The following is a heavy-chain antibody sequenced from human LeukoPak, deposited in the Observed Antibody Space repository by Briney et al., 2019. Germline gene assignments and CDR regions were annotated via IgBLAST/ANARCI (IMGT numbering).Heavy chain of an antibody. CDR3: ARGPRNSSSYQYFQH. CDR1: GSIFTSYY. V-gene: IGHV1-46*01. Sequence: GASVKVSCKASGSIFTSYYMHWVRQAPGQGLEWMGIINPSSGSTSYAQKFQGRVTMTRDTSTSTVYMELSSLRAEDTAVYYCARGPRNSSSYQYFQHWGQGTLVTVSS. J-gene: IGHJ1*01. CDR2: INPSSGST. D-gene: IGHD6-13*01.